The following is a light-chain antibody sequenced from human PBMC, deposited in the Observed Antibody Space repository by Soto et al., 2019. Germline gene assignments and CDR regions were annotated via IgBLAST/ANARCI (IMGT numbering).Light chain of an antibody. Sequence: EIVMTQSPATLSVSPGDXATLSCRASQSVSSNLAWYQQKPGQAPRIIIYDASNRATGIPARFSGSGSGTDFTLTISSLEPEDFAVYYCQQRSNWPLTFGGGTKVDIK. CDR1: QSVSSN. J-gene: IGKJ4*01. CDR3: QQRSNWPLT. CDR2: DAS. V-gene: IGKV3-11*01.